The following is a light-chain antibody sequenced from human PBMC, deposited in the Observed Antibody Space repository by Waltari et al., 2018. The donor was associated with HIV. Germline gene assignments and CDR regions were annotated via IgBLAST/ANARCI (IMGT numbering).Light chain of an antibody. CDR3: SSYSSTGSYV. V-gene: IGLV2-14*03. Sequence: QSALTQPASVSGSPGQSVTISCTGTSSDIGGHAFVSWYQRHPGNAPKRRYYDVNLRPSGVSERCSASRSRNTASLTISGLQADDEADYFCSSYSSTGSYVFGAETSVIVL. CDR2: DVN. J-gene: IGLJ1*01. CDR1: SSDIGGHAF.